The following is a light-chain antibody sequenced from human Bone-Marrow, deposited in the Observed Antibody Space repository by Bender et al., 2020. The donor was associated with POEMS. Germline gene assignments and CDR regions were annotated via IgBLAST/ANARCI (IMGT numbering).Light chain of an antibody. CDR1: SSDVGNYNY. V-gene: IGLV2-11*01. CDR2: DVS. CDR3: CSYAGVPYV. Sequence: QSGLTQPASVSGSPGQSVTISCTGSSSDVGNYNYVSWYQQHPGKAPTLIISDVSYRPSGVPDRFSGSKSGNTASLTISGLQAEDEAEYFCCSYAGVPYVFGPGTTVTVL. J-gene: IGLJ1*01.